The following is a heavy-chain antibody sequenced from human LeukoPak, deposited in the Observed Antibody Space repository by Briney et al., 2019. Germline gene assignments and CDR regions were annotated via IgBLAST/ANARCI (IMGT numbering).Heavy chain of an antibody. CDR2: IKSDGSST. J-gene: IGHJ3*02. D-gene: IGHD1-26*01. CDR1: GFIFDDYG. Sequence: GGSLRLPCAASGFIFDDYGMTWVRQAPGKGLVWVSRIKSDGSSTSYADSVKGRFTISRDNAKNTLYLQMNSLRAEDTAVYYCARRGAATDSFDIWGQGTMVTVSS. CDR3: ARRGAATDSFDI. V-gene: IGHV3-74*01.